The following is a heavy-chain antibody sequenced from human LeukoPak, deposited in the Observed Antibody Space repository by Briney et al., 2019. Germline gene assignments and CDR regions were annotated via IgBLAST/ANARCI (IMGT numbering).Heavy chain of an antibody. CDR3: ARSRMTYYYYGMDV. D-gene: IGHD2-15*01. V-gene: IGHV3-23*01. CDR1: GFTFSSYA. CDR2: ISGSGGST. J-gene: IGHJ6*02. Sequence: GGSLRLSCAASGFTFSSYAMSWVRQAPGKGPEWVSAISGSGGSTYYADSVKGRFTISRDNSKNTLYLQMNSLRAEDTAVYYCARSRMTYYYYGMDVWGQGTTVTVSS.